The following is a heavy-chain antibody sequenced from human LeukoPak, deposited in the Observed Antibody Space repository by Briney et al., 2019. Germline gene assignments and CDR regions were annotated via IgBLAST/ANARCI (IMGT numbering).Heavy chain of an antibody. J-gene: IGHJ4*02. CDR1: GLNFSDYY. V-gene: IGHV3-11*01. CDR3: ARAVGASEGVDY. Sequence: GGSLRLSCVVSGLNFSDYYLTWIRQAPGKGLEWVSYISGSANTMYYADSVKGRFTISRDNAKNSLYLQMHSLRAGDTAVYYCARAVGASEGVDYWGQGTLVTVSS. CDR2: ISGSANTM. D-gene: IGHD1-26*01.